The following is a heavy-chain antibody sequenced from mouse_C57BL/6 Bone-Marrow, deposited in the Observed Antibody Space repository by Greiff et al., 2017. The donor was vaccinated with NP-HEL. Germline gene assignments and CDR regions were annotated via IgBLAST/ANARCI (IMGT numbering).Heavy chain of an antibody. V-gene: IGHV1-69*01. Sequence: QVQLQQPGAELVMPGASVKLSCKASGYTFTSYWMHWVKQRPGQGLEWIGEIDPSDSYTNYNQKFKGKSTLTVDKSSSTAYMQLSSLTSEDSAVYYCARPSSTVVAPYAMDYWGQGTSVTVSS. CDR3: ARPSSTVVAPYAMDY. J-gene: IGHJ4*01. CDR2: IDPSDSYT. CDR1: GYTFTSYW. D-gene: IGHD1-1*01.